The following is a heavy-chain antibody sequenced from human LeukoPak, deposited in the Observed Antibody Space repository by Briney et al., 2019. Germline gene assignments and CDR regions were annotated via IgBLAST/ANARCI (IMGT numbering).Heavy chain of an antibody. CDR2: ISSSGSTI. Sequence: GGSLRLSCAASGFTLSSYEMNWFRQAPGKGLEWVSYISSSGSTIYYADSVKGRFTISRDNAKNSLYLQMNSLRVEDMAVYYCAKVISYYYGSGSYYGDYWGQGTLVTVSS. D-gene: IGHD3-10*01. V-gene: IGHV3-48*03. CDR1: GFTLSSYE. CDR3: AKVISYYYGSGSYYGDY. J-gene: IGHJ4*02.